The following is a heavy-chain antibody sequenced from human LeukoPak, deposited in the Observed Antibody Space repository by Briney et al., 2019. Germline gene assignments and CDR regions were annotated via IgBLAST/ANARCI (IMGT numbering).Heavy chain of an antibody. Sequence: SETLSLTCAVSGGSISSSNWWSWVRQPPGKGLEWIGEIYHSGSTNYNPSLKDRVTISVDKSKSQFSLKLNSVTAADTAVYYCARDRYFDLWGRGTLVTVSS. CDR3: ARDRYFDL. CDR1: GGSISSSNW. V-gene: IGHV4-4*02. J-gene: IGHJ2*01. CDR2: IYHSGST.